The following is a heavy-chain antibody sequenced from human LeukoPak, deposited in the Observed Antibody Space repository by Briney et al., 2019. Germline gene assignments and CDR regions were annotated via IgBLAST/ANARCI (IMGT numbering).Heavy chain of an antibody. CDR3: AKDQSWRGEGDAFDI. D-gene: IGHD3-10*01. V-gene: IGHV3-30*18. CDR1: GFTFSSYG. J-gene: IGHJ3*02. CDR2: IYNDGSNK. Sequence: GGSLRLSCAASGFTFSSYGMHWVRQAPGKGLEWVALIYNDGSNKYYADSVKGRFTISRDNAKNTLYLQMNRLRDEDTDVYYCAKDQSWRGEGDAFDIWGQGTMVTVSS.